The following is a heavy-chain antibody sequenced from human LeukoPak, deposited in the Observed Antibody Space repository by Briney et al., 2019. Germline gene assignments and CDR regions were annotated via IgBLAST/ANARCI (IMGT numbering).Heavy chain of an antibody. J-gene: IGHJ3*02. CDR3: ASGYSYGNDAFDI. CDR2: IRYDGSNK. V-gene: IGHV3-30*02. Sequence: GGSLRLSCAASGFTFSSYGMHWVRQAPGKGLEWVAFIRYDGSNKYYADSVKGRFTISRDNSKNTLYLQMNSLRAEDTAVYYCASGYSYGNDAFDIWGQGTMVTMSS. D-gene: IGHD5-18*01. CDR1: GFTFSSYG.